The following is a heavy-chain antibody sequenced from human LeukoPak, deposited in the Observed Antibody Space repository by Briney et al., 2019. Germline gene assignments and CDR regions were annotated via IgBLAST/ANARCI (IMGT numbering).Heavy chain of an antibody. Sequence: PSETLSLTCTVSGGSISSYYWNWIRQPPGKGLEWIGYIYYSGSTNYNPSLKSRVTISVDTSKNEFSLKLSSATAADTAVYYCAGGIVTTVGNWFDSWGQGTLSTVSS. J-gene: IGHJ5*01. CDR2: IYYSGST. D-gene: IGHD4-17*01. V-gene: IGHV4-59*01. CDR3: AGGIVTTVGNWFDS. CDR1: GGSISSYY.